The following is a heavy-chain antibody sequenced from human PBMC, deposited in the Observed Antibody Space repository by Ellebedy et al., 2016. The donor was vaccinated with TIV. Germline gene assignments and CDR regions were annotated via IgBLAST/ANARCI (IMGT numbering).Heavy chain of an antibody. CDR3: AYSWFGALLSNWFDL. D-gene: IGHD3-10*01. J-gene: IGHJ5*02. CDR1: GGSISSSNYF. V-gene: IGHV4-39*01. Sequence: MPSETLSLTCTVSGGSISSSNYFWAWIRQPPGKGLEWLGSIYYTGSTYYYPSLKSRVSISAATSKNRFSLKLNSVTAADTAVYYCAYSWFGALLSNWFDLWGQGALVTVSS. CDR2: IYYTGST.